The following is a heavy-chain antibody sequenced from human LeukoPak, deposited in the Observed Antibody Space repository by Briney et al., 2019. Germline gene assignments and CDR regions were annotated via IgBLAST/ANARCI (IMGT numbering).Heavy chain of an antibody. D-gene: IGHD3-10*01. V-gene: IGHV1-2*02. CDR2: VNPNRCDS. CDR3: ARDRFVYYGSGSYYEGGWFDP. CDR1: LYTFTGYY. Sequence: ASVTVSYKPSLYTFTGYYMHLVQQAPGQRLEWIGWVNPNRCDSNYPQKFQRRVTMHRGTSISTAYMELRRLRSDDTAVYYCARDRFVYYGSGSYYEGGWFDPWGQGTLVTVSS. J-gene: IGHJ5*02.